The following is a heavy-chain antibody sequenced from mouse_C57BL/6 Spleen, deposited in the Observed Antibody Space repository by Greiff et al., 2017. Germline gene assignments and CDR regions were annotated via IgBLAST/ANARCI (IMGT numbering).Heavy chain of an antibody. D-gene: IGHD1-1*01. CDR1: GFSLTSYA. J-gene: IGHJ4*01. CDR2: IWTGGGT. Sequence: VQLQQSGPGLVAPSQSLSITCTVSGFSLTSYAISWVRQPPGKGLEWLGVIWTGGGTNYNSALKSRLSISKDNSKSQVFLKMNSLQTDDTARYYCARTGGSRRDYYAMDYWGQGTSVTVSS. V-gene: IGHV2-9-1*01. CDR3: ARTGGSRRDYYAMDY.